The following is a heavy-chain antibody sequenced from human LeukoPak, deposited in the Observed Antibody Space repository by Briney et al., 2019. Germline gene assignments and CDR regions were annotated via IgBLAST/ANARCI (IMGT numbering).Heavy chain of an antibody. Sequence: GASVKVSCKASGYTFTGYYMHWVRQAPGQGLEWMGWINPNSGGTNYAQKFQGRVTMTRDTSISTAYMELSRLRSDDTAVYYCARVRGQLVVEGDGWFDPWGQGTLVTVSS. CDR1: GYTFTGYY. CDR3: ARVRGQLVVEGDGWFDP. V-gene: IGHV1-2*02. J-gene: IGHJ5*02. CDR2: INPNSGGT. D-gene: IGHD6-6*01.